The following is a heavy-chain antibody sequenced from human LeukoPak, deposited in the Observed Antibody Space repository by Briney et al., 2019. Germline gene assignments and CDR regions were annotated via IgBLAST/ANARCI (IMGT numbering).Heavy chain of an antibody. J-gene: IGHJ4*02. V-gene: IGHV6-1*01. CDR3: AKDCGTGPFACSH. CDR2: TYYRSKWYN. Sequence: SQTLSLTCAISGDSVSSNIAAWNWIWQSPSRGLEWLGRTYYRSKWYNDYAVSVRSRITIDPDTSKNQFSLQLNSVTPEDTAVYYCAKDCGTGPFACSHWGQGTLVTVSS. CDR1: GDSVSSNIAA. D-gene: IGHD2-15*01.